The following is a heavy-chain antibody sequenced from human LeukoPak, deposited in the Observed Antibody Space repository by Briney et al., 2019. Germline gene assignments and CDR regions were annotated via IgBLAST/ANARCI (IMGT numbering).Heavy chain of an antibody. CDR1: GFTFSSYA. CDR3: AKSPLYCSRTSCYRTWFDP. D-gene: IGHD2-2*01. CDR2: ISASGGST. Sequence: PGGSLRLSCAASGFTFSSYAMSWVRQAPGKGLEWVSAISASGGSTSYADSVKGRFTISRDNSKNTLYLQMNSLRAEDTAVYYCAKSPLYCSRTSCYRTWFDPWSQGTLVTVSS. V-gene: IGHV3-23*01. J-gene: IGHJ5*02.